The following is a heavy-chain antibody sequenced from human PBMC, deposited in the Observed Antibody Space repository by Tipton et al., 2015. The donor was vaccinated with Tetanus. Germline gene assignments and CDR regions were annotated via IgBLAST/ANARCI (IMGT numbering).Heavy chain of an antibody. Sequence: SLRLSCAASGFTFNGYGMHWVRQAPGKGLEWLALVWYDGSKQYYADSVKGRFTISRDNSKNTVYLQMNNLRGEDTAVYYCARERSLDWLVPVDSWGQGTLVAVSS. CDR1: GFTFNGYG. CDR3: ARERSLDWLVPVDS. CDR2: VWYDGSKQ. D-gene: IGHD3-3*01. J-gene: IGHJ4*02. V-gene: IGHV3-33*01.